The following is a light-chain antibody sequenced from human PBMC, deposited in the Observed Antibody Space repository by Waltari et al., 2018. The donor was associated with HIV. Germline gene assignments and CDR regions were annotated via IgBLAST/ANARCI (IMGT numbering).Light chain of an antibody. CDR1: TNDIGSYKY. CDR2: EVS. Sequence: QSVLTQPASVSGSPGQSLTLSCTGTTNDIGSYKYVSWYQQSPDKAPQLLIYEVSNRPSGISSRFSGSKSGNTASLTISGLQADDEAYYHCSSYSRGALLFGGGTKVTVL. CDR3: SSYSRGALL. V-gene: IGLV2-14*01. J-gene: IGLJ2*01.